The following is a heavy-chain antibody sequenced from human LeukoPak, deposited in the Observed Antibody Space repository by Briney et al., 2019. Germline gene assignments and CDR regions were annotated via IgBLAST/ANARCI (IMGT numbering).Heavy chain of an antibody. Sequence: PSETLSLTCTVSGGSISSYYWSWIRQPAGKGLEWIGRIYTSGSTNYNPSLKSRVTMSVDTSKNQFSLKLSSVTAADTAVYYCARDPDYYGSGSLLYGMDVWGQGTTATVSS. CDR2: IYTSGST. CDR3: ARDPDYYGSGSLLYGMDV. J-gene: IGHJ6*02. CDR1: GGSISSYY. D-gene: IGHD3-10*01. V-gene: IGHV4-4*07.